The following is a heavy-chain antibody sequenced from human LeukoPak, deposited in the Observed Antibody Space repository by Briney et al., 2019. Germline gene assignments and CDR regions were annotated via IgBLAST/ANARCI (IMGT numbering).Heavy chain of an antibody. CDR1: GFAFSTYA. CDR3: AKDAAYYDSTYYFDY. V-gene: IGHV3-23*01. CDR2: ISNSGGST. J-gene: IGHJ4*02. D-gene: IGHD3-22*01. Sequence: GGSLRLSCAASGFAFSTYAMSWVRQAPGKGLEWVSTISNSGGSTYYADSVKGRFTISRDNSKNTLFLQMNSLRAEDTAVYYRAKDAAYYDSTYYFDYWGRGTLVTVSS.